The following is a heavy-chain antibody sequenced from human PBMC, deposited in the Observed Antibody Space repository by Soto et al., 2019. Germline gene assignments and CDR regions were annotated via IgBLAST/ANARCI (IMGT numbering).Heavy chain of an antibody. CDR2: IYNSGST. J-gene: IGHJ6*02. V-gene: IGHV4-59*02. CDR3: ARAPTYSYGSGTPYYFYAMDV. D-gene: IGHD3-10*01. CDR1: GDSVSRYY. Sequence: KPSETLSLTCTVSGDSVSRYYWNWIRQPPGKGLEWIGYIYNSGSTNYNPSLKSRVTISVDTSKNQFSLTLTSVTAADTAVYYCARAPTYSYGSGTPYYFYAMDVWGQGTTVTVS.